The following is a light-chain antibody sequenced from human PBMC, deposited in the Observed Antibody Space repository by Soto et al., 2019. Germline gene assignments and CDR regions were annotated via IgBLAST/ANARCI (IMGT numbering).Light chain of an antibody. CDR3: QQYESYSPT. V-gene: IGKV1-5*01. Sequence: DIQMTQFPSTLSASVGDRVTITCLASQTISRSLAWYQQKPGKAPKVVIYDASSLQSGVPSRFSGSGSGTDFTLTISSLQPDDFATYFCQQYESYSPTFGQGTKVDIK. J-gene: IGKJ1*01. CDR2: DAS. CDR1: QTISRS.